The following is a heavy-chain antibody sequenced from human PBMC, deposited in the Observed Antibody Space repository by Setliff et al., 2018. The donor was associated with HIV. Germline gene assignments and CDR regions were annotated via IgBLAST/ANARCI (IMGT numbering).Heavy chain of an antibody. V-gene: IGHV4-4*07. CDR1: GSSISSYY. CDR2: IFSSGTT. CDR3: ARSAMAKYSYGQSPIPSYWFFDL. J-gene: IGHJ2*01. Sequence: SETLSLTCRVSGSSISSYYWNWIRQPAGKGLEWIGRIFSSGTTNYNPSLKSRVTISVDTSKNHFSMKLTSVTAADTAVYYCARSAMAKYSYGQSPIPSYWFFDLWGRGTLVTVSS. D-gene: IGHD1-26*01.